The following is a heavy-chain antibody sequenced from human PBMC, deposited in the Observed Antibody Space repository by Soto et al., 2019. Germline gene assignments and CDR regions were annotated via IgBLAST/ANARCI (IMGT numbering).Heavy chain of an antibody. CDR1: GFTFSRYA. CDR2: ISSSGGST. D-gene: IGHD4-4*01. Sequence: GGSLRLSCAASGFTFSRYAMSWVRQAPGKGLEWVASISSSGGSTYYADSVKGRFTISRDTSKNTLYLRMNSLRAEDTAVYYCATTIVTHFDYWGQGAPVTVSS. V-gene: IGHV3-23*01. J-gene: IGHJ4*02. CDR3: ATTIVTHFDY.